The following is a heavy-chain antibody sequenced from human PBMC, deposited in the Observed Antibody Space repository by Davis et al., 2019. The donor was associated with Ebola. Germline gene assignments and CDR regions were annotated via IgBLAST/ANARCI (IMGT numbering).Heavy chain of an antibody. CDR1: GGSISSYY. J-gene: IGHJ4*02. V-gene: IGHV4-59*08. D-gene: IGHD1-20*01. CDR3: VKDDVTAGRFNY. CDR2: LYHGGGT. Sequence: SETLSLTCTVSGGSISSYYWSWIRQPPGQGLEWIGNLYHGGGTNYSPSLKSRLTISVDTSKNQFSLRLSSVTAADTAMYYCVKDDVTAGRFNYWGQGSLVTVSS.